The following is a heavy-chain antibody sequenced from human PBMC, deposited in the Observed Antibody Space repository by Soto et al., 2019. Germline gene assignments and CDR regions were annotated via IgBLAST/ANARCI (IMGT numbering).Heavy chain of an antibody. CDR1: GFTFDDYT. CDR2: ISWDGGST. V-gene: IGHV3-43*01. D-gene: IGHD6-19*01. J-gene: IGHJ6*02. CDR3: AKDIIGYSSGWYVDYYGMDV. Sequence: PGGSLRLSCAASGFTFDDYTMHWVRQAPGKGLEWVSLISWDGGSTYYADSVKGRFTISRDNSKNSLYLQMNSLRTEDTALYYCAKDIIGYSSGWYVDYYGMDVWGQGTTVTVSS.